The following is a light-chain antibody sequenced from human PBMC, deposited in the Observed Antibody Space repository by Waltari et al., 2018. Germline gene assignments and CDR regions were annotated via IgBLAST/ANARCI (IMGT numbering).Light chain of an antibody. V-gene: IGKV4-1*01. CDR3: HQHYTTPWT. CDR2: WAS. Sequence: DIVMTQSPDSLAVSLGERATINCKSSQCVLYTDNNKNYLTWYQQKPGQSPQLLIYWASTRESGVPDRFIGSGSGTDFTLTISSLQAEDVAVYYCHQHYTTPWTFGQGTQVEL. CDR1: QCVLYTDNNKNY. J-gene: IGKJ1*01.